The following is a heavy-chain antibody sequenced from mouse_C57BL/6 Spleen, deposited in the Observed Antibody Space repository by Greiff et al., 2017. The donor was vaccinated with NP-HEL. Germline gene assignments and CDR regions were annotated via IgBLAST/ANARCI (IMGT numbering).Heavy chain of an antibody. V-gene: IGHV1-26*01. Sequence: VQLQQSGPELVKPGASVKISCKASGYTFTDYYMNWVKQSHGKSLEWIGDINPNNGGTSYNQKFKGKATLTVDKSSSTAYMELRSLTSEDSAVYYCARKGDSDYDYGEEFAYWGQGTLVTVSA. J-gene: IGHJ3*01. D-gene: IGHD2-4*01. CDR3: ARKGDSDYDYGEEFAY. CDR2: INPNNGGT. CDR1: GYTFTDYY.